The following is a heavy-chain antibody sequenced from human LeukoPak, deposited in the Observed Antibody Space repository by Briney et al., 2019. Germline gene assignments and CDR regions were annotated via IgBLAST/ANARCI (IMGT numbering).Heavy chain of an antibody. V-gene: IGHV3-11*04. Sequence: GGSLRLSCAASGFTFSDYYMSWIRQAPGKGLEWVSYISSSGSTIYYADSVEGRFTISRDNAKNSLYLQMNSLRAEDTAVYYCARRTAVAVNFDYWGQGTLVTVSS. CDR2: ISSSGSTI. J-gene: IGHJ4*02. D-gene: IGHD6-19*01. CDR3: ARRTAVAVNFDY. CDR1: GFTFSDYY.